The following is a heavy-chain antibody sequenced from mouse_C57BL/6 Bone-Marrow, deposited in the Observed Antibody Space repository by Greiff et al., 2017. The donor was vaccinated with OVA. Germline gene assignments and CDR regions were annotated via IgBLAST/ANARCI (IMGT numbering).Heavy chain of an antibody. CDR2: INPGSGGT. V-gene: IGHV1-54*01. CDR3: ARRTTVGATGAMDY. Sequence: QVQLQQSGAELVRPGTSVKVSCKASGYAFTNYLIEWVKQRPGQGLEWIGVINPGSGGTNYNEKFKGQATLTADKSSSIAYMQLSSLTSEDSAVYFCARRTTVGATGAMDYWGKGTSVTVSS. J-gene: IGHJ4*01. CDR1: GYAFTNYL. D-gene: IGHD1-1*01.